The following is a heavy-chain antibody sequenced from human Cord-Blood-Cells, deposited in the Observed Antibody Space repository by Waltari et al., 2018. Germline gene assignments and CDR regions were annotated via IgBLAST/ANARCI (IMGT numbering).Heavy chain of an antibody. D-gene: IGHD6-6*01. V-gene: IGHV1-69*09. J-gene: IGHJ3*02. CDR3: ARSPGYSSSSGAFDI. Sequence: QAQLVQSGAEVKKPGSSVKVSCKASGGTFSSYAISWVRQAPGQGLEWMGRIIPILGISNYAQKFQCRVTITADKSTSTAYMELSSLRSEDTAVYYCARSPGYSSSSGAFDIWGQGTMVTVSS. CDR2: IIPILGIS. CDR1: GGTFSSYA.